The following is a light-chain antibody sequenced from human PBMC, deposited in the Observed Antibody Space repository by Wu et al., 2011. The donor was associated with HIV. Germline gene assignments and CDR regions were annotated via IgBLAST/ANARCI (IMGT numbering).Light chain of an antibody. CDR3: QQGRNWPLT. J-gene: IGKJ5*01. CDR1: QSVTYY. Sequence: EIVLTQSPATLSLSPGERATLSCRASQSVTYYLAWYQQKPGQALRLLIHDVSSRASGIPARFSGRGSGTNFTLTIGNLEPEDFVVYYCQQGRNWPLTFGQGTRLEI. CDR2: DVS. V-gene: IGKV3-11*01.